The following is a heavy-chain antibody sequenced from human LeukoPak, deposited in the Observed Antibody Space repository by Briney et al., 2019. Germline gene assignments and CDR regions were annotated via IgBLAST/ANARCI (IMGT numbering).Heavy chain of an antibody. CDR1: GYTFTSYG. CDR3: ARDGVPIWFGELSELDH. V-gene: IGHV1-18*01. D-gene: IGHD3-10*01. CDR2: ISAYNGNT. Sequence: ASVKVSCTASGYTFTSYGISWVRQAPGQGLEWMGWISAYNGNTNYAQKLQGRVTMTTDTSTSTAYMELRSLRSDDTAVYYCARDGVPIWFGELSELDHWGQGTLVTVSS. J-gene: IGHJ4*02.